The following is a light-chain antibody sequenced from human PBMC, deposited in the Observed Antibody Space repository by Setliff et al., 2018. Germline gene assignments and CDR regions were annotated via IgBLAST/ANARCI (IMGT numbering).Light chain of an antibody. CDR3: HQYGSSPPLT. V-gene: IGKV3D-20*01. J-gene: IGKJ4*01. CDR2: TAS. CDR1: QSVTNNY. Sequence: EVVLTQSPATLSLSQGERATLSCGASQSVTNNYLAWYQQKPGLAPRLLIHTASSRATGIPDRFSGSGSGTDFSLAISRLEPEDFAVYYCHQYGSSPPLTFGGGTKVDIK.